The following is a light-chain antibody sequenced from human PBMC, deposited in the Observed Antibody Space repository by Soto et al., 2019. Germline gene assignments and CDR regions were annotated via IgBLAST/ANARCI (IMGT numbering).Light chain of an antibody. CDR2: AAS. Sequence: DIQMTQSPSSLSASVGDRVTITCRASQSISSYLNWYQQKPGKAPKLLIYAASSLQSGVPSRFSGSGSGTDFTLTISSLQPEDFATYYCQQSYTPRTFGQGTKFEIK. J-gene: IGKJ1*01. CDR1: QSISSY. CDR3: QQSYTPRT. V-gene: IGKV1-39*01.